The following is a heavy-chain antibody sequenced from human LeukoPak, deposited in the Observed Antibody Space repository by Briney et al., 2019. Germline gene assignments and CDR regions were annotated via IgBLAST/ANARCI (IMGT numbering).Heavy chain of an antibody. CDR3: AREGSYYDSSGYFDY. V-gene: IGHV1-69*05. CDR2: IIPIFGTA. CDR1: GGTFSSYA. D-gene: IGHD3-22*01. Sequence: SVKVSCKXSGGTFSSYAISWVRQAPGQGLEWMGRIIPIFGTANYAQKFQGRVTITTDESTSTAYMELSSLRSEDTAVYYCAREGSYYDSSGYFDYWGQGTLVTVSS. J-gene: IGHJ4*02.